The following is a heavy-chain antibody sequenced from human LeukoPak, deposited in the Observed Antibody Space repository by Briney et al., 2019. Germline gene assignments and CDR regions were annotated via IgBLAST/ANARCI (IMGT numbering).Heavy chain of an antibody. D-gene: IGHD4-17*01. V-gene: IGHV1-3*01. J-gene: IGHJ1*01. Sequence: ASVKVSCKASGYTFTNYAIHWVRQAPGQRLEWMGWINAGNGNTNYAQKLQGRVTMTTDTSTSTAYMELRSLRSDDTAVYYCARGEGPYGDYGHFQHWGQGTLVTVSS. CDR3: ARGEGPYGDYGHFQH. CDR1: GYTFTNYA. CDR2: INAGNGNT.